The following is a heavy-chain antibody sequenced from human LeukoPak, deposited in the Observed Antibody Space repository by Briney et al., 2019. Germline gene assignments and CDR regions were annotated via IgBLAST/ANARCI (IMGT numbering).Heavy chain of an antibody. Sequence: SETLSLTCTVSGGSISPYYWSWIRQPPGKGLEWLGYIYYSGNTEYKPSLTRRGAMSVETSKNQFSLRLSSVTAADTAVYYCARSTGSTMFIDYWGQGTLVTVSS. CDR3: ARSTGSTMFIDY. CDR2: IYYSGNT. J-gene: IGHJ4*02. V-gene: IGHV4-59*01. CDR1: GGSISPYY. D-gene: IGHD3-10*02.